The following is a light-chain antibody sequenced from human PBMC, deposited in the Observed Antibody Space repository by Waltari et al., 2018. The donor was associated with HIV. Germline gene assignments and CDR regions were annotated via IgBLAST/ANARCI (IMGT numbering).Light chain of an antibody. Sequence: QSVLTPPPSVSGAPGQRVTISCTGRSSHPGAAYDVHSYQQLPATAPKLLIYGNTNRPSGVPDRFSGSKSGTSASLAITGLQAEDEADYYGQSDDSSLSGSWVFGGGTKLTVL. J-gene: IGLJ3*02. V-gene: IGLV1-40*01. CDR1: SSHPGAAYD. CDR3: QSDDSSLSGSWV. CDR2: GNT.